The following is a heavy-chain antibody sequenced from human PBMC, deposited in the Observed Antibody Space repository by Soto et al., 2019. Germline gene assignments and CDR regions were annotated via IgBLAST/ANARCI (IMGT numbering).Heavy chain of an antibody. CDR1: GYTFTGYY. CDR2: INPNSGGT. V-gene: IGHV1-2*04. D-gene: IGHD6-6*01. CDR3: ARDPSSSSSADDYYYYYYGMDV. J-gene: IGHJ6*02. Sequence: ASVKVSCKASGYTFTGYYMHWVRQAPGQGLEWMGWINPNSGGTNYAQKFQGWVTMTRDTSISTAYMELSRLRSDDTAVYYCARDPSSSSSADDYYYYYYGMDVWGQGTTVTVSS.